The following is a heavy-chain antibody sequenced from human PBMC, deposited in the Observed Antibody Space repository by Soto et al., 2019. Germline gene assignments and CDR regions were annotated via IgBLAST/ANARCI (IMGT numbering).Heavy chain of an antibody. V-gene: IGHV3-33*01. D-gene: IGHD1-26*01. J-gene: IGHJ6*02. CDR3: ASDLVGASDSYGLDV. CDR2: IWHDGNNK. Sequence: PGWSLRLSCSASVFTFSNYGMHWCRQAPGKGLEWVAIIWHDGNNKYYADSVRGRFIISRDNSKNRLYLQMNSLRAEDTAVYYCASDLVGASDSYGLDVWGQGTPVTVSS. CDR1: VFTFSNYG.